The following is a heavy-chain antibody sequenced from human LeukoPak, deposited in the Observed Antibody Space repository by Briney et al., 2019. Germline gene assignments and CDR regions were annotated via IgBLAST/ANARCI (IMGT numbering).Heavy chain of an antibody. CDR1: GFTFSSYT. CDR2: FTSGGST. V-gene: IGHV3-23*01. D-gene: IGHD1-1*01. CDR3: AKDRTTSSRIFDY. J-gene: IGHJ4*02. Sequence: HTGGSLRLSCAASGFTFSSYTMNWVRQAPGKGLEWVSGFTSGGSTYYADSVKGRFTISRDSSKNTLYLQMNILSAEDTAVYYCAKDRTTSSRIFDYWGQGTLVTVSS.